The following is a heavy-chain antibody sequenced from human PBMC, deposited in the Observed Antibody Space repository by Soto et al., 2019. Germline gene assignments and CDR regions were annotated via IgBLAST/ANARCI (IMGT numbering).Heavy chain of an antibody. D-gene: IGHD6-13*01. CDR1: GFTFSSYA. V-gene: IGHV3-30-3*01. J-gene: IGHJ6*02. CDR2: ISYDGSNK. CDR3: ARDGYSSSSGGYYYYYGMDV. Sequence: QVQLVESGGGVVQPGRSLRLSCAASGFTFSSYAMHWVRQAPGKGLEWVAVISYDGSNKYYADSVKGRFTISRDNSKNTLYLQMNSLRAEDTAVYYCARDGYSSSSGGYYYYYGMDVWGQGTTVTVSS.